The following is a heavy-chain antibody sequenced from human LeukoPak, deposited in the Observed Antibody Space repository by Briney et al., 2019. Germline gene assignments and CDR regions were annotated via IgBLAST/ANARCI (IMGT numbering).Heavy chain of an antibody. CDR1: GYTFTGYY. J-gene: IGHJ5*02. D-gene: IGHD1-26*01. V-gene: IGHV1-2*06. CDR3: ARDRIVGNNWFDP. Sequence: ASVNVSCKASGYTFTGYYMHWVRQAPGQGLEWMGRINPNSGGTNYAQKFQGRVTMTRDTSISTAYMELSRLRSDDTAVYYCARDRIVGNNWFDPWGQGTLVTVSS. CDR2: INPNSGGT.